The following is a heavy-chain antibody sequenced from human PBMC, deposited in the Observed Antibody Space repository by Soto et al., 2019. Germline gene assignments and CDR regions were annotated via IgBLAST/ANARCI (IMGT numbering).Heavy chain of an antibody. CDR1: CGSISSGGYY. J-gene: IGHJ5*02. CDR2: IYYSGST. CDR3: ARGFRRAGSGGSYHLFDP. V-gene: IGHV4-31*03. D-gene: IGHD2-15*01. Sequence: PSETLSLTCTVSCGSISSGGYYWSWIRQHPGKGLEWIGYIYYSGSTYYNPSLKSRVTISVDTSKNQFSLKLSSVTAADTAVYYCARGFRRAGSGGSYHLFDPWGQGTLVTVSS.